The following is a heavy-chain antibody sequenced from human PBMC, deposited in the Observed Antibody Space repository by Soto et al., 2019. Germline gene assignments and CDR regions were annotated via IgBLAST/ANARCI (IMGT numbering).Heavy chain of an antibody. J-gene: IGHJ2*01. D-gene: IGHD3-10*01. Sequence: QVQLQESGPGLVKPSETLSLTCTVSGGSISGYHWSWVRQPPGKGLEWIGYIYYSGSTNYNPSLKSRVTISVDTSKNQFSLKLSSVTAADTAVYYCARCPGGNYGFGNFDLWGRGTLVTVSS. CDR1: GGSISGYH. CDR3: ARCPGGNYGFGNFDL. V-gene: IGHV4-59*01. CDR2: IYYSGST.